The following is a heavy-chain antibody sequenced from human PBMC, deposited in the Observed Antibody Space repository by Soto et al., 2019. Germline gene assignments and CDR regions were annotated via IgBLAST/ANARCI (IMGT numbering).Heavy chain of an antibody. V-gene: IGHV3-74*01. CDR1: GFTFSSYW. D-gene: IGHD5-18*01. J-gene: IGHJ6*03. Sequence: GGSLRLSCAASGFTFSSYWMHWVRQAPGKGLVWVSRINSDGSSTSYADSVKGRFTISRDNAKNTLYPQMNSLRAEDTAVYYCSRDGYSYGYGNYYYYYYMDVWGKGTTVTVSS. CDR2: INSDGSST. CDR3: SRDGYSYGYGNYYYYYYMDV.